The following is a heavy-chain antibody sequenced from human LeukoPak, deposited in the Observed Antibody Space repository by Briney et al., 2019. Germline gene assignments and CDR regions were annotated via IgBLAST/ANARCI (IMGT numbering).Heavy chain of an antibody. CDR2: ISSSGSTI. CDR1: GFTFTSSG. J-gene: IGHJ6*04. Sequence: GGSLRLSCSASGFTFTSSGMNWVRQAPGKGLEWVSYISSSGSTIYYADSVKGRFTISRDNAKNSLYLQMNSLRAEDTAVYYCAELGITMIGGVWGKGTTVTISS. CDR3: AELGITMIGGV. V-gene: IGHV3-48*04. D-gene: IGHD3-10*02.